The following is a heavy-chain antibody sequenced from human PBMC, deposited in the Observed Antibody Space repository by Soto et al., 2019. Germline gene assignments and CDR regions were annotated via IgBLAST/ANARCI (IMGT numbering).Heavy chain of an antibody. CDR2: ITPIHASVSSSQ. CDR1: GGSFTTNA. D-gene: IGHD1-20*01. V-gene: IGHV1-69*01. CDR3: ARGGGITGRWHYFAY. J-gene: IGHJ4*01. Sequence: QVRLVQSGGEVKKPGSSVKVSCKASGGSFTTNAFNWVRQAPGQGLEWVGGITPIHASVSSSQNPAHKVRGRVTMTADEATSTVYFHMTTLALAAAAVFDCARGGGITGRWHYFAYGGPGTLVTVSS.